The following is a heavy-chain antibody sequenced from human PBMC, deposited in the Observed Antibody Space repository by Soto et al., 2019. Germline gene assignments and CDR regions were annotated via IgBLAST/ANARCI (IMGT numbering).Heavy chain of an antibody. Sequence: GGSLRLSCAASGFTFSSYSMNWVRQAPGKGLEWVSSISSSSSYIYYADSVKGRFTISRDNAKNSLYLQMNSLRAEDTAVYYCARDRSQRHYGHDYWGQGTLVTVSS. D-gene: IGHD3-10*01. CDR1: GFTFSSYS. CDR3: ARDRSQRHYGHDY. J-gene: IGHJ4*02. V-gene: IGHV3-21*01. CDR2: ISSSSSYI.